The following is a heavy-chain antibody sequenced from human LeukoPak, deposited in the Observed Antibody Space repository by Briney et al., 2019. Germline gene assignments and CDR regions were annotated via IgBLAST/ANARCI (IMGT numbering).Heavy chain of an antibody. CDR2: MNPNSGNT. CDR3: ARGKRGYSGSRPGDAFDI. D-gene: IGHD1-26*01. CDR1: GYTFTSYD. V-gene: IGHV1-8*01. J-gene: IGHJ3*02. Sequence: ASVKVSCKASGYTFTSYDINWVRQATGQGLEWMGWMNPNSGNTGYAQKFQGRVTMTRNTSISTAYMELSSLRSEDTAVYYCARGKRGYSGSRPGDAFDIWGQGTMVTVSS.